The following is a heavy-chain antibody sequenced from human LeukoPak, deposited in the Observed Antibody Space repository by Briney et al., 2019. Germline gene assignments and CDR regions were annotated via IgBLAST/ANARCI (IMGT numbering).Heavy chain of an antibody. D-gene: IGHD5-12*01. J-gene: IGHJ3*02. CDR2: IKEDGSEE. Sequence: GGSLRLSCTASGFAFSSYWMSWVRQAPGKGLEWVANIKEDGSEEHYVVSVRGRFTISRDNAKNSLYLQMNSLRGEDTAVYYCTRDSGYNAFDIWGQGTMVTVSS. CDR3: TRDSGYNAFDI. CDR1: GFAFSSYW. V-gene: IGHV3-7*01.